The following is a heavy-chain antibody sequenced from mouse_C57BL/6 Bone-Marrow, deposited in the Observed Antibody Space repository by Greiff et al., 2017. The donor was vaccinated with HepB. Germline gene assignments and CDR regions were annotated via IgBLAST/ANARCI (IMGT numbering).Heavy chain of an antibody. D-gene: IGHD1-2*01. CDR3: ARYHYYGNAMDY. V-gene: IGHV1-55*01. CDR1: GYTFTSYW. Sequence: VQLQQSGAELVKPGASVKMSCKASGYTFTSYWITWVKQRPGQGLEWIGDIYPGSGSTNYNEKFKSKATLTVDTSSSTAYMQLSSLTSEDSAVYYCARYHYYGNAMDYWGQGTSVTVSS. CDR2: IYPGSGST. J-gene: IGHJ4*01.